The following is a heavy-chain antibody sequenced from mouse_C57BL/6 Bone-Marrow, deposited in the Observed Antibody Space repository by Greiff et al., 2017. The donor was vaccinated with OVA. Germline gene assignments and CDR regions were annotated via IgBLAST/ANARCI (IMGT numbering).Heavy chain of an antibody. CDR1: GYAFTNYL. V-gene: IGHV1-54*01. D-gene: IGHD1-1*01. J-gene: IGHJ3*01. Sequence: VQLVESGAELVRPGTSVKVSCKASGYAFTNYLIEWVKQRPGQGLEWIGVINPGSGGTNYNEKFKGKATLTADKSSSTAYMQLSSLTSEDSAVYFCARTFYGSSYVWFAYWGQGTLVTVSA. CDR3: ARTFYGSSYVWFAY. CDR2: INPGSGGT.